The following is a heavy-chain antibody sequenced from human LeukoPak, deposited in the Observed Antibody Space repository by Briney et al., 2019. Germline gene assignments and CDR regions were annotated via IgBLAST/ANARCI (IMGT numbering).Heavy chain of an antibody. V-gene: IGHV3-66*02. Sequence: GGSLRLSCAASEFTVSSNYMSWVRQAPGKGLEWVSVIYSGGSTYYADSVKGRFTISRDNSKNTLYLQMNSLRAEDTAVYYCARLPWTDHYYDSSGYFDYWGQGTLVTVSS. CDR1: EFTVSSNY. J-gene: IGHJ4*02. CDR3: ARLPWTDHYYDSSGYFDY. CDR2: IYSGGST. D-gene: IGHD3-22*01.